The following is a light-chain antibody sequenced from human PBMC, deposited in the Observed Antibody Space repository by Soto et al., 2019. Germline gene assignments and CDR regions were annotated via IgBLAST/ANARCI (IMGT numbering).Light chain of an antibody. J-gene: IGKJ3*01. CDR1: QGIGSS. V-gene: IGKV1-12*01. CDR3: QQAYSFPRT. CDR2: AAS. Sequence: DIQMTQSPSSVSASVGDRVTITCRASQGIGSSLAWYQQKPGTAPKLLIYAASTLQSGVPSRFSGSGSGTDFTLTISSLQPEDFATYFCQQAYSFPRTFGPGTKVDIK.